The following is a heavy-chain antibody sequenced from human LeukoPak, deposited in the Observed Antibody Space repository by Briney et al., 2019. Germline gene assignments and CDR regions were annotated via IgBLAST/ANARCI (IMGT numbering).Heavy chain of an antibody. D-gene: IGHD3-3*01. V-gene: IGHV4-61*02. CDR3: AREGSLDYDFWSGYCFDY. CDR2: IYTSGST. CDR1: GDSISSGSYY. J-gene: IGHJ4*02. Sequence: SETLSLTCTVSGDSISSGSYYWSWIRQPAGKGLEWIGRIYTSGSTNYTPSLKSRVPISVDTSKNQFSLKLSSVTAADTAVYYCAREGSLDYDFWSGYCFDYWGQGTLVTVSS.